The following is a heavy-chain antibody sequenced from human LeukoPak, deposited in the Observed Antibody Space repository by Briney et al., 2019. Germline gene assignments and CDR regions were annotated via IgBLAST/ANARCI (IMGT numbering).Heavy chain of an antibody. J-gene: IGHJ4*02. V-gene: IGHV1-46*01. Sequence: ASVKVSCKASGYTFTSYYMHWVRPAPGQGLEWMGIINPSGGSTSYAQKFQGRVTMTRDTSTSTVYMELSSLRSEDTAVYYCAREPITIFGVVIISPALDYWGQGTLVTVSS. CDR3: AREPITIFGVVIISPALDY. CDR1: GYTFTSYY. D-gene: IGHD3-3*01. CDR2: INPSGGST.